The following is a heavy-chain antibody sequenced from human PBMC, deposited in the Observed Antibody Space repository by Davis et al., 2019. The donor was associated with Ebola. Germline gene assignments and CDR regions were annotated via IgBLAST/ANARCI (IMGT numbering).Heavy chain of an antibody. CDR2: INHSGST. CDR3: ARGYYYGSGSYWPYYYGMDV. Sequence: MPSETLSLTCAVYGGSFSGYYWSWIRQPPGKGLEWIGEINHSGSTNYNPSPKSRVTISVDTSKNQFSLKLSSVTAADTAVYYCARGYYYGSGSYWPYYYGMDVWGQGTTFTVSS. D-gene: IGHD3-10*01. J-gene: IGHJ6*02. CDR1: GGSFSGYY. V-gene: IGHV4-34*01.